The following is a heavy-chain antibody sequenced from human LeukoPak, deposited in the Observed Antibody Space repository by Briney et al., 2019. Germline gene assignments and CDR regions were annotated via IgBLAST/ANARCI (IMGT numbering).Heavy chain of an antibody. V-gene: IGHV4-34*01. Sequence: SEPLSLTCAVYGGPFSGYYWSWIRQPPGKGLEWIGEINHSGSTNYNPSLKSRVTISVDTSKNQFSLKLSSVTAADTAVYYCARVGADGSGFLFDYWGQGTLVTVSS. CDR1: GGPFSGYY. J-gene: IGHJ4*02. CDR2: INHSGST. CDR3: ARVGADGSGFLFDY. D-gene: IGHD3-10*01.